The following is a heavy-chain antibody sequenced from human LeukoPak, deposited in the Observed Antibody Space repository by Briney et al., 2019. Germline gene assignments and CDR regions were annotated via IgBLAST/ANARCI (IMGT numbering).Heavy chain of an antibody. J-gene: IGHJ6*02. V-gene: IGHV3-48*02. CDR1: GFTFSSYS. Sequence: GGSLRLSCAASGFTFSSYSMNWVRQAPGKGLEWVSYISSSSSTIYYADSVKGRFTISRDNAKNSLYLQMNSLRDEDTAVYYCAREWGYCSSTSCYSDGMDVWGQGTTVTVSS. CDR2: ISSSSSTI. D-gene: IGHD2-2*01. CDR3: AREWGYCSSTSCYSDGMDV.